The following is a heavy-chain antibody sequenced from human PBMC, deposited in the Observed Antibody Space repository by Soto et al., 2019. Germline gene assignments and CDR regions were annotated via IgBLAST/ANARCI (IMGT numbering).Heavy chain of an antibody. Sequence: QMPLVQSGPEVKKPGTSVKVSCKASGFTFTSSAMQWVRQARGQRLEWIGWIVVGSGNTNYAQKFQERVTITRDMSTSTAYMELSSLRSEDTAVYYCAASMITFGGVIALGAFDIWGQGTMVTVSS. D-gene: IGHD3-16*02. J-gene: IGHJ3*02. CDR3: AASMITFGGVIALGAFDI. V-gene: IGHV1-58*02. CDR2: IVVGSGNT. CDR1: GFTFTSSA.